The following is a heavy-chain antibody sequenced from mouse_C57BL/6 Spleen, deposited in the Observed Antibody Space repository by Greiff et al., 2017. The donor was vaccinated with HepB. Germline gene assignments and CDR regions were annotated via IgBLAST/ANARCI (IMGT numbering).Heavy chain of an antibody. Sequence: VQLQQSGAELVKPGASVRLSCKASGYTFTSYWMHWVKQRPGQGLEWIGMIHPNRGSTNYNEKFKSKATLTVDKSSSTAYMQLSSLTSEDSAVYNCARDNAMDYWGQGTSVTVSS. CDR2: IHPNRGST. CDR1: GYTFTSYW. J-gene: IGHJ4*01. CDR3: ARDNAMDY. V-gene: IGHV1-64*01.